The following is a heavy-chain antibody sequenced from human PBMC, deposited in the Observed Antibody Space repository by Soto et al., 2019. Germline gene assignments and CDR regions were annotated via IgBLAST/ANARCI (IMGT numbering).Heavy chain of an antibody. CDR3: AREYTAWPLAYGLDV. D-gene: IGHD2-2*02. Sequence: WWSLRLSCVGSGFTFSTYSINWFRQAPGKGLEWVSSISSRSDIYYADSVKGRFTISRDNAKNSVSLQMNSLRAEDTAVYYCAREYTAWPLAYGLDVWGQGTTVTVSS. CDR1: GFTFSTYS. CDR2: ISSRSDI. J-gene: IGHJ6*02. V-gene: IGHV3-21*01.